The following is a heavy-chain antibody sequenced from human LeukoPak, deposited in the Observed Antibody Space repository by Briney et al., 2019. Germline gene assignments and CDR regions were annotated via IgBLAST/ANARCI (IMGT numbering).Heavy chain of an antibody. J-gene: IGHJ3*02. CDR3: TTDDYYDSSGSFFDI. D-gene: IGHD3-22*01. CDR1: GVTFCNAS. V-gene: IGHV3-15*01. CDR2: IKSKTDGGTT. Sequence: PGRSLRLSCAASGVTFCNASMSGGRQAPRGGLGWGGRIKSKTDGGTTDYAAPVKGRFTISRDDSTNTLYLQMNSLKTEDTAVYYCTTDDYYDSSGSFFDIWGQGTMVTVSS.